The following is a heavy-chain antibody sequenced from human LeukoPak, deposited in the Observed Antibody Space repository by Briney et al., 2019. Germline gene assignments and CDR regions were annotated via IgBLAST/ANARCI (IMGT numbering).Heavy chain of an antibody. CDR2: INHSGST. CDR3: ARRITMVRGHYGMDV. Sequence: PSETLPLTCAVYGGSFSGYYWSWLRQPPGKGLEWIGEINHSGSTNYNPSLKSRVTISVDTSKNQFSLKLSSVTAAGTAVYYCARRITMVRGHYGMDVWGKGTTVTVSS. CDR1: GGSFSGYY. J-gene: IGHJ6*04. D-gene: IGHD3-10*01. V-gene: IGHV4-34*01.